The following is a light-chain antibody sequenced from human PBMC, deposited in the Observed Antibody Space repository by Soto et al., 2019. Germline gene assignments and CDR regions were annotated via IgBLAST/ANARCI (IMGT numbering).Light chain of an antibody. CDR2: GAS. CDR3: QQYDNWLWT. CDR1: QSVTTN. J-gene: IGKJ1*01. V-gene: IGKV3-15*01. Sequence: EIVLAQSPATLSLYPGERVTVSCRAIQSVTTNLAWYQQKPGQAPRLLNYGASTRASVIPARFSGRGSGTEFTLTITSLQSEDFAVYYCQQYDNWLWTFGQGTKVDI.